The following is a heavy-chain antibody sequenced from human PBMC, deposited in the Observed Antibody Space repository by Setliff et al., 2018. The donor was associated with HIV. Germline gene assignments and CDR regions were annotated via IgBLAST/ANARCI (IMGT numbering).Heavy chain of an antibody. D-gene: IGHD3-16*01. CDR2: INPNSDGT. CDR3: AGVPGGGGNWFDP. CDR1: GYIFTGHY. J-gene: IGHJ5*02. V-gene: IGHV1-2*02. Sequence: ASVKVSCKASGYIFTGHYMHWVRQAPGQGLEWMGWINPNSDGTNYAPKFQGRVTMSLDTSTSTVYLELKALTSDDTAMYFCAGVPGGGGNWFDPWGQGTLVTVSS.